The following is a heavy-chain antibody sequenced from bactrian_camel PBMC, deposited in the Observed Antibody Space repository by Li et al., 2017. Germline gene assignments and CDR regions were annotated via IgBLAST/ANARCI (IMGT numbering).Heavy chain of an antibody. Sequence: VQLVESGGGSVQPGGSLRLSCAASGSPISSYVVGWFRQAPGKEREAVAAIEKDGTTSYAETVKGRFTMSKDNAKNTLYLQMNSLKSEDTAVYYCAADCETAFQFYWGQGTQVTVS. CDR3: AADCETAFQFY. J-gene: IGHJ4*01. CDR1: GSPISSYV. V-gene: IGHV3S67*01. CDR2: IEKDGTT. D-gene: IGHD3*01.